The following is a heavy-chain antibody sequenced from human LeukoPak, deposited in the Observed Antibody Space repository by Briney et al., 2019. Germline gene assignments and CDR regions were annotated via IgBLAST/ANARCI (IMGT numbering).Heavy chain of an antibody. D-gene: IGHD6-6*01. V-gene: IGHV3-9*01. CDR1: GFTFDDYG. CDR2: INYQSARF. Sequence: GGSLRLSCAASGFTFDDYGLHWVRQVPGKGLEWVSGINYQSARFDADSVKGRFTISRENAKNLLYLLMDSLRPEDSALYCCVKDAGIAARPWYFDSWGQGTQVIVSS. J-gene: IGHJ4*02. CDR3: VKDAGIAARPWYFDS.